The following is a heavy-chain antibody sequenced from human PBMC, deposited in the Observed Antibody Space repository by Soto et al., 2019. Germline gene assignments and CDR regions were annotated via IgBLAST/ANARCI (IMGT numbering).Heavy chain of an antibody. V-gene: IGHV3-30*18. CDR1: GFTFSSYG. CDR3: AKDRGVGYSYGLKYYLDY. Sequence: GGSLRLSCAASGFTFSSYGMHWVRQAPGKGLEWVAVISYDGSNKYYADSVKGRFTISRDNSKNTLYLQMNSLRAEDTAVYYCAKDRGVGYSYGLKYYLDYWGQGTLVT. CDR2: ISYDGSNK. J-gene: IGHJ4*02. D-gene: IGHD5-18*01.